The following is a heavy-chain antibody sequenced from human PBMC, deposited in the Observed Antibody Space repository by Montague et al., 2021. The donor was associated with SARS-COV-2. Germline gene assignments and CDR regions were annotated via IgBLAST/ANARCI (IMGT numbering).Heavy chain of an antibody. V-gene: IGHV4-59*01. J-gene: IGHJ4*02. D-gene: IGHD5-12*01. CDR3: ARGTGYDYYFDC. CDR2: IYYNTGNT. Sequence: SETRSLTCSVSGGSISDYYWNWIRQPPGKGLEWIGYIYYNTGNTXYNPSLQSRVTISLDTSKNQFSLNLRSVIAADTALYFCARGTGYDYYFDCWGLGTLVTVSS. CDR1: GGSISDYY.